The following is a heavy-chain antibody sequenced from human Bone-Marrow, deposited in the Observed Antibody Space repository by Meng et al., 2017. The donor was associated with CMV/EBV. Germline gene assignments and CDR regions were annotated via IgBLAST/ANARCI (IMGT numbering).Heavy chain of an antibody. CDR3: ARVLGATTMFDY. J-gene: IGHJ4*02. Sequence: GGSLRLSCAASGFTFSSYAMSWVRQAPGKGLEWVSAISGSGGSTYYADSVKGRFTITRDNSKNTLYLQMNSLRAEDTAVYYCARVLGATTMFDYWGQGTLVTVSS. V-gene: IGHV3-23*01. D-gene: IGHD1-26*01. CDR2: ISGSGGST. CDR1: GFTFSSYA.